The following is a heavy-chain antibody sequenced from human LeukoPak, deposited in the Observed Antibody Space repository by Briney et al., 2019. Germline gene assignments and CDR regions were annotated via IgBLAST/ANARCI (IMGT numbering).Heavy chain of an antibody. Sequence: ASVKVSCKASGYTFTSYYMHWMRQAPGQGLEWMGIINPSGGSTNYAQKFQGRVTITADESTSTAYMELSSLRSEDTAVYYCARDRYDSSGYYSWSFDYWGQGTLVTVSS. CDR1: GYTFTSYY. J-gene: IGHJ4*02. CDR3: ARDRYDSSGYYSWSFDY. CDR2: INPSGGST. D-gene: IGHD3-22*01. V-gene: IGHV1-46*01.